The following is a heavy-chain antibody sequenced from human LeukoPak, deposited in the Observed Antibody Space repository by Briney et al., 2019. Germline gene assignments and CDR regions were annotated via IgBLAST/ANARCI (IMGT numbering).Heavy chain of an antibody. CDR1: GGSISSSSYY. D-gene: IGHD3-10*01. J-gene: IGHJ3*02. CDR2: IYYSGST. Sequence: PSETLSLTCSVSGGSISSSSYYWGWIRQPPGKGLECIGSIYYSGSTYYNPSLKSRVTISVDTSKNQFSLKLSSVTAADTAVYYCARLLGYYGKPRAFDIWGQGTMVTVSS. V-gene: IGHV4-39*01. CDR3: ARLLGYYGKPRAFDI.